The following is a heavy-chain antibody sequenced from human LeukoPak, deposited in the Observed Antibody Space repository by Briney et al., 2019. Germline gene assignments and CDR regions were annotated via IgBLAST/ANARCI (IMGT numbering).Heavy chain of an antibody. V-gene: IGHV1-18*01. J-gene: IGHJ6*03. Sequence: ASVKVSCKASGYTFSSYGISWVRQAPGQGLEWMGWISAYNGDTHYAQKFQGRVTMTRDTSISTAYMELKSLRSDDTAVYYCARGPGGRSGYHPLEDYYYYYYMDVWGKGTKVTVSS. CDR3: ARGPGGRSGYHPLEDYYYYYYMDV. CDR2: ISAYNGDT. D-gene: IGHD3-22*01. CDR1: GYTFSSYG.